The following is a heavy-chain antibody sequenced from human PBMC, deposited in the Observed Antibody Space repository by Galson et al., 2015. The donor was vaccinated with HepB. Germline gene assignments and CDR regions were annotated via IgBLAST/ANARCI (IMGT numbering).Heavy chain of an antibody. D-gene: IGHD3-16*01. J-gene: IGHJ6*02. V-gene: IGHV3-7*03. CDR1: GFTFSTYW. CDR3: ARGGMGGMDV. Sequence: SLRLSCAASGFTFSTYWMTWVRQAPGKGLEWVATIKQDGSEKFYVDAVKGRFTISRDNAKNSLYLQMNSLRAEDTAVYYCARGGMGGMDVWGPRDHGHRLL. CDR2: IKQDGSEK.